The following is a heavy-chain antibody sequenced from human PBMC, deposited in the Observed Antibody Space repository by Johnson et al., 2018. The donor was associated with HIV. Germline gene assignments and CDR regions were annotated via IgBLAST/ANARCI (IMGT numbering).Heavy chain of an antibody. CDR3: ARVSNHAFDI. CDR2: IWYDGSNK. V-gene: IGHV3-33*08. J-gene: IGHJ3*02. CDR1: GFTFDDYA. Sequence: QMLLVESGGGVVQPGRSLRLSCAASGFTFDDYAMHWVRQTPGKGLEWVAVIWYDGSNKYYADSVKGRFTISRDNAKNSLYLQMNSLRAEDTAVYYCARVSNHAFDIWGQGTMVTVSS.